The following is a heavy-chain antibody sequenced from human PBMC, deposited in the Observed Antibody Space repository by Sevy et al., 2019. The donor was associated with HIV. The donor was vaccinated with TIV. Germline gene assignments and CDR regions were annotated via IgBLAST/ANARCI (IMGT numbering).Heavy chain of an antibody. CDR3: ARVEEGVGYDFWSGYYNWFDP. CDR2: ISSSGSTI. D-gene: IGHD3-3*01. CDR1: GFTFSDYY. V-gene: IGHV3-11*01. J-gene: IGHJ5*02. Sequence: GGSLRLSCAASGFTFSDYYMSWIRQAPGKGLEWVSYISSSGSTIYYADSVKGRFTISRDNAKNSLYLQMNSLRAEDTAVYYCARVEEGVGYDFWSGYYNWFDPWGQGTLVTVPS.